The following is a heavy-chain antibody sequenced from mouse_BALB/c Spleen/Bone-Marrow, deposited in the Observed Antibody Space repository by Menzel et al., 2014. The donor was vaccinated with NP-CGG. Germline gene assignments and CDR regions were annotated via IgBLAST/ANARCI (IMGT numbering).Heavy chain of an antibody. CDR3: TRYYRYDYWYFDV. J-gene: IGHJ1*03. D-gene: IGHD2-14*01. Sequence: EVQVVESGPELVKPGASVKVSCKASGYSFADYNMYCVKQSHGKSLEWIGYIDPYNGDTTYNQKFKGKATLTVDKSSSTASIHLNSLTSEDSAVYYCTRYYRYDYWYFDVWGTGTTVTVSS. V-gene: IGHV1S135*01. CDR1: GYSFADYN. CDR2: IDPYNGDT.